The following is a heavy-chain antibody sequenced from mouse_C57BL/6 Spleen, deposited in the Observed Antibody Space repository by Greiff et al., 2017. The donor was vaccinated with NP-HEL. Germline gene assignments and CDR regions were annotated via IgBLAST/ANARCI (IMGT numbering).Heavy chain of an antibody. CDR2: ISDGGSYT. Sequence: EVQLVESGGGLVKPGGSLKLSCAASGFTFSSYAMSWVRQTPEKRLAWVATISDGGSYTYYPDNVKGRFTISRDNAKNNLYLQMSHLKSEDTAMYYCARAPITTVVAYYFDYWGQGTTLTVSA. CDR3: ARAPITTVVAYYFDY. J-gene: IGHJ2*01. CDR1: GFTFSSYA. D-gene: IGHD1-1*01. V-gene: IGHV5-4*01.